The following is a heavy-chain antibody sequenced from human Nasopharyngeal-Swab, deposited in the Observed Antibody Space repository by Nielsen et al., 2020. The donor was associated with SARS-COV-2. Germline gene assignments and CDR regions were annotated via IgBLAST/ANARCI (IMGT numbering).Heavy chain of an antibody. CDR3: AREGWGWYY. V-gene: IGHV3-21*01. CDR2: ISSSSTYI. D-gene: IGHD7-27*01. CDR1: GFTFSSYS. Sequence: SLKISCAASGFTFSSYSMSWVRQAPGKGLEWVSSISSSSTYIYYSDSVKGRFTISRDNAKNSLYLQMISLRAEDTAVYYCAREGWGWYYWGQGTLVTVSS. J-gene: IGHJ4*02.